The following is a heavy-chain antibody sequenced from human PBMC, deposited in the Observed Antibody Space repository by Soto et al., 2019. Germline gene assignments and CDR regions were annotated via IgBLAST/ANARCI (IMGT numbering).Heavy chain of an antibody. J-gene: IGHJ4*02. D-gene: IGHD3-22*01. CDR2: INAGNGNT. V-gene: IGHV1-3*01. CDR3: ARDEGYSDSSGYYDY. CDR1: GYTLTNYA. Sequence: ASVKVSCKASGYTLTNYAIHWVRQAPGQRLEWMGWINAGNGNTRYSQKFQGRVTITRDTSASTAYMELSSLRSEDTALYYCARDEGYSDSSGYYDYWGQGTLVTVSS.